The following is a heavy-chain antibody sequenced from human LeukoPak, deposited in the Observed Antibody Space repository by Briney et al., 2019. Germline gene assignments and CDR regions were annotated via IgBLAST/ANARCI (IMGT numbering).Heavy chain of an antibody. CDR3: AREGGYSLSRQYFQH. J-gene: IGHJ1*01. Sequence: PSETLSLTCTVSGGSISSSFYYWGWIRQPPGKGLEWIGSIYYSGSTNYNPSLKSRVTISVDTSKNQFSLKLSSVTAADTAVYYCAREGGYSLSRQYFQHWGQGTLVTVSS. CDR1: GGSISSSFYY. D-gene: IGHD5-18*01. V-gene: IGHV4-39*07. CDR2: IYYSGST.